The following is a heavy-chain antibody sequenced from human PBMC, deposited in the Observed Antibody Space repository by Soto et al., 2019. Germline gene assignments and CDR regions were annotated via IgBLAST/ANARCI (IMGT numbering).Heavy chain of an antibody. V-gene: IGHV3-53*01. CDR1: GFTVSNNH. Sequence: VQLVESGGGLIQPGGSLRLSCAASGFTVSNNHMTWVRQAAGKGPELVSFVHGGGSTSYADSVKGRFTISRDNSKNTLYLQMDSLRAEDTAIYYCARRLTTAASLDYWGRGTLVTVSS. CDR2: VHGGGST. CDR3: ARRLTTAASLDY. J-gene: IGHJ4*02. D-gene: IGHD3-16*01.